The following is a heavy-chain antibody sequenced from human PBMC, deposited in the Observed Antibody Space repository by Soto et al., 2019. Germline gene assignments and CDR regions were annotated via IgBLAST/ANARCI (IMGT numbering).Heavy chain of an antibody. V-gene: IGHV1-58*02. CDR3: AADRHLGELSLYVRVPFDP. CDR2: IVVGSGNT. J-gene: IGHJ5*02. CDR1: GFTFTSSA. Sequence: GASVKVSCKASGFTFTSSAMQWVRQARGQRLEWIGWIVVGSGNTNYAQKFQERVTITRDMSTSTAYMELSSLRSEDTAVYYCAADRHLGELSLYVRVPFDPWGQGTLVTVSS. D-gene: IGHD3-16*02.